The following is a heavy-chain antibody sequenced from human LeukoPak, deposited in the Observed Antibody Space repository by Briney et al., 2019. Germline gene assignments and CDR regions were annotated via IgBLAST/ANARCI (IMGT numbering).Heavy chain of an antibody. CDR1: GYTFIGYY. V-gene: IGHV1-2*02. CDR2: INPKSGGT. D-gene: IGHD6-19*01. Sequence: ASVKVSFKASGYTFIGYYMYWVRQAPGQGLEWMGWINPKSGGTNYAQKFQDRVTMTRDTSTNTAYMELSGLRFDDTAVYYCARMLPQWLPYYHGMDVWGQGTTVTVSS. J-gene: IGHJ6*02. CDR3: ARMLPQWLPYYHGMDV.